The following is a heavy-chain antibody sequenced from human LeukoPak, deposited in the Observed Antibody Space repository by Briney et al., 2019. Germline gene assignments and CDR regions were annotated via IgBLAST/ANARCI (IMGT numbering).Heavy chain of an antibody. J-gene: IGHJ5*02. D-gene: IGHD3-22*01. CDR3: ARVGDYYDSSGYRNHP. CDR2: IYYSGST. CDR1: GGSFSGYY. Sequence: SETLSLTCAVYGGSFSGYYWSWIRQPPGKGLEWIGYIYYSGSTYYNPSLKSRVTISVDTSKNQFSLKLSSVTAADTAVYYCARVGDYYDSSGYRNHPWGQGTLVTVSS. V-gene: IGHV4-30-4*08.